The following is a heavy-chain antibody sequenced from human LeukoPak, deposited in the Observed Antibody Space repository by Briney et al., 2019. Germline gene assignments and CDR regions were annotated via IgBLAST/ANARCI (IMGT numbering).Heavy chain of an antibody. Sequence: PSETLSLTRAVYGGSFSGYYWSWIRQPPGKGLEWIGEINHSGSTNYNPSLKSRVTISVDTSKNQFSLKLSSVTAADTAVYYCARHSQVDYDILTGDFDYWGQGTLVTVSS. CDR1: GGSFSGYY. V-gene: IGHV4-34*01. CDR2: INHSGST. J-gene: IGHJ4*02. D-gene: IGHD3-9*01. CDR3: ARHSQVDYDILTGDFDY.